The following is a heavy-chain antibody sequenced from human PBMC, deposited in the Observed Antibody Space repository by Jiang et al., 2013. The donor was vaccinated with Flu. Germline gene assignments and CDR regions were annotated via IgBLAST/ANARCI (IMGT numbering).Heavy chain of an antibody. CDR1: ISSGYV. CDR2: IYHSGST. D-gene: IGHD1-20*01. CDR3: AAITSYYYYYGMDV. J-gene: IGHJ6*02. Sequence: ISSGYVLGRGSGSPHGKGAWSGIGSIYHSGSTYYNPSLKSRVTISVDTSKNQFSLKLSSVTAADTAVYYCAAITSYYYYYGMDVWGQGTTVTVSS. V-gene: IGHV4-38-2*01.